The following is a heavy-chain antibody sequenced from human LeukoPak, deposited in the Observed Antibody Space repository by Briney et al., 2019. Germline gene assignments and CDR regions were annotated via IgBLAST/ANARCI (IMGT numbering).Heavy chain of an antibody. CDR2: IRSKSYGGTT. CDR3: TSEYFDH. J-gene: IGHJ4*02. Sequence: PGGSLRLSCAASGFTFGNYNFIWVRQAPGKGLEWVGFIRSKSYGGTTEYAASVKGRFTISRDDSKSIAYLQMNSLKTEDTAVYYCTSEYFDHWGQGTLVTVSS. V-gene: IGHV3-49*04. CDR1: GFTFGNYN.